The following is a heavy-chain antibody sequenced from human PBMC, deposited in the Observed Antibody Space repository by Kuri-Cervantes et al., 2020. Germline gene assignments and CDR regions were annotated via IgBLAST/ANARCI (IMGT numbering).Heavy chain of an antibody. V-gene: IGHV4-38-2*02. D-gene: IGHD3-16*01. CDR2: IYHSGST. CDR3: ARDRKRGEAFDI. CDR1: GYSISSGYY. Sequence: SEILSLTCTVSGYSISSGYYWGWIRQPPGKGLEWIGSIYHSGSTYYNPSLKGRVTISVDTSKNQFSLKLSSVTAADTAVYYCARDRKRGEAFDIWGQGTMVTVSS. J-gene: IGHJ3*02.